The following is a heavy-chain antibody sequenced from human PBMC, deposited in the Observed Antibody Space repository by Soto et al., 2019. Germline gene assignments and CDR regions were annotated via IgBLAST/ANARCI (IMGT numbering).Heavy chain of an antibody. CDR2: IKQDGSEK. CDR1: GFTFSSYW. J-gene: IGHJ6*02. CDR3: ARDLSQYSSSWCPPLSGMDV. Sequence: GGSLRLSCAASGFTFSSYWMSWVRQAPGEGLEWVANIKQDGSEKYYVDSVKGRFTISRDNAKNSLYLQMNSLRAEDTAVYYCARDLSQYSSSWCPPLSGMDVWGQGTTVTVSS. D-gene: IGHD6-13*01. V-gene: IGHV3-7*01.